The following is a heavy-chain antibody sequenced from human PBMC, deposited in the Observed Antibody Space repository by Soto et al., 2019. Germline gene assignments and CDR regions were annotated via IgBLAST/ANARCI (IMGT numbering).Heavy chain of an antibody. V-gene: IGHV4-59*01. Sequence: QVQLQESGPGLVKPSETLSLTCRISGGSISSYYRNWIRQAPGKGLEWIGFISYSGSTNYNPALPSRVTISVDTSKDQISLRLNSVTAADTAVYYCARVQSTSWGYYYAVDVWGQGTTVTVSS. J-gene: IGHJ6*01. CDR2: ISYSGST. D-gene: IGHD2-2*01. CDR3: ARVQSTSWGYYYAVDV. CDR1: GGSISSYY.